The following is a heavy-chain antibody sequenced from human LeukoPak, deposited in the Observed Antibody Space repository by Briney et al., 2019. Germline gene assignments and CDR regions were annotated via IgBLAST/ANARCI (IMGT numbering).Heavy chain of an antibody. J-gene: IGHJ4*02. D-gene: IGHD1-26*01. CDR3: AKDVGKWESLHFFDY. CDR2: ISGSGAST. CDR1: GFTLSTNA. Sequence: GGSLRLSCLTSGFTLSTNAMSWVCQAPGKGLEWISGISGSGASTYYADSVKGRFTISRDDSRNTLYLQMNSLRGDDTAVYYCAKDVGKWESLHFFDYWGQGTLVTVSS. V-gene: IGHV3-23*01.